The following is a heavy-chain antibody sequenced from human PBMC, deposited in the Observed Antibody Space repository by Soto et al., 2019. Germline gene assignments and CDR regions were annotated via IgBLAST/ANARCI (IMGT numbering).Heavy chain of an antibody. Sequence: GGSLRLSCAASGFTFSKYAMSWVRQAPGKGLEWVSGISGSGGSTYYADSVKGRFTISRDNSKNTLSLQMNSLRAEDTAVYYCARERLGYCSGGSCYSGMDVWGQGTTVTVSS. CDR1: GFTFSKYA. CDR2: ISGSGGST. V-gene: IGHV3-23*01. J-gene: IGHJ6*02. CDR3: ARERLGYCSGGSCYSGMDV. D-gene: IGHD2-15*01.